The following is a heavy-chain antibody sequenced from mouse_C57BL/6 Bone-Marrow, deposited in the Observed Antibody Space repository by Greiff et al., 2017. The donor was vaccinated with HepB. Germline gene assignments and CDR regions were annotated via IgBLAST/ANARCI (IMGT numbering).Heavy chain of an antibody. D-gene: IGHD3-3*01. CDR2: IDPENGAT. J-gene: IGHJ3*01. CDR1: GFNIKDDY. CDR3: TTGSRAY. Sequence: VQLQQSGAELVRPGASVKLSCTASGFNIKDDYMHWVKQRPEQGLEWIGWIDPENGATEYASKFQGKATITADTSSNTAYLQLSSLTSEDTAVYYCTTGSRAYWGQGTLVTVSA. V-gene: IGHV14-4*01.